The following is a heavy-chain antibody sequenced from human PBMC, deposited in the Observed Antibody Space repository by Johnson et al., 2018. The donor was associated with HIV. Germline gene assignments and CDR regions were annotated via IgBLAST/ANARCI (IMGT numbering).Heavy chain of an antibody. CDR1: GFTFSSYA. CDR3: TTDWGCYHEYAFDI. D-gene: IGHD3-16*01. CDR2: IKSKTDGGTT. V-gene: IGHV3-15*01. Sequence: VQLVESGGGVVQPGRSLRLSCAASGFTFSSYAMHWVRQAPGKGLEWVGRIKSKTDGGTTDYAAPVKGRFTISRDDSKNTLYLQMNSLKTEDTAVYSCTTDWGCYHEYAFDIWGQGTMVTVSS. J-gene: IGHJ3*02.